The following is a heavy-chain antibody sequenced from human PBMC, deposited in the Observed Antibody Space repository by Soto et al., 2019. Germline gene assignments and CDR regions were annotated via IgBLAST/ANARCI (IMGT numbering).Heavy chain of an antibody. CDR3: ASSQYCSVGSCYSN. J-gene: IGHJ4*02. V-gene: IGHV3-30-3*01. CDR2: ISYDGTNK. D-gene: IGHD2-15*01. Sequence: QVQLVESGGGVVQPGRSLRLSCAASGFPFSSYAMHWVRQVPGKGLEWVALISYDGTNKYYADSVKGRFTISRDNSKNPLYLQMTSLRAEDTAVYYCASSQYCSVGSCYSNWGQGTLVTVSS. CDR1: GFPFSSYA.